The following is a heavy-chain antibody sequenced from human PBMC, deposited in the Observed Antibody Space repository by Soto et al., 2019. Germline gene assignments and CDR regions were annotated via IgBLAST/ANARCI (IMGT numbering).Heavy chain of an antibody. CDR1: GGSINSCSYY. Sequence: SDTLYLTCTVSGGSINSCSYYWGWIRQPPGKGLEWIGSIYYSGSTYYNPSLKSRVTISVDTSKNQFSLKLSSVTAADTAVYYCARRYGYGYYDYWGQGTLVTVSS. CDR3: ARRYGYGYYDY. V-gene: IGHV4-39*01. D-gene: IGHD5-18*01. CDR2: IYYSGST. J-gene: IGHJ4*02.